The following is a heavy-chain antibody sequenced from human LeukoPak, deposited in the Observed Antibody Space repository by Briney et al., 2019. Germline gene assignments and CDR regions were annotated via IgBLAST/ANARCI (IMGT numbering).Heavy chain of an antibody. CDR3: ARDSSGYYGAFDY. Sequence: SETLSLTCTVSGYSISSGYYWGWIRQPPGKGLEWIGSIYHSGSTYYNPSLKSRVTISVDTSKNQFSLKLSSVTAADTAVYYCARDSSGYYGAFDYWGQGTLVTVSS. V-gene: IGHV4-38-2*02. CDR1: GYSISSGYY. D-gene: IGHD3-22*01. J-gene: IGHJ4*02. CDR2: IYHSGST.